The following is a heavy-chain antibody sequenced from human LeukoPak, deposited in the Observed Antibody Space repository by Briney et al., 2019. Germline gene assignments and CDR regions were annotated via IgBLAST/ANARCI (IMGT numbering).Heavy chain of an antibody. CDR2: IYHSGST. V-gene: IGHV4-4*02. CDR1: GGSISSSNW. D-gene: IGHD6-13*01. Sequence: SGTLSLTCAVSGGSISSSNWWSWVRQPPGKGLEWIGEIYHSGSTNYNPSLKSRVTISVDKSKNQFSLKLSSVTAADTAVYYCATRAAAPGYYYYGMDVWGQGTTVTVSS. CDR3: ATRAAAPGYYYYGMDV. J-gene: IGHJ6*02.